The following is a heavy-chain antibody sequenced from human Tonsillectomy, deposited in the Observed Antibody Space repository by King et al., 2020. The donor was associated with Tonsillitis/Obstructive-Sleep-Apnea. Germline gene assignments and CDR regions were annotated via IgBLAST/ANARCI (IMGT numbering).Heavy chain of an antibody. V-gene: IGHV3-53*01. CDR1: GFTVSSNY. CDR3: ARGRYYDSSGYKVSYAFDI. D-gene: IGHD3-22*01. CDR2: IYSGGST. Sequence: QLVQSGGGLIQPGGSLRLSCAASGFTVSSNYMSWVRQAPGKGLEWVSVIYSGGSTYYADSVKGRFTISRDNSTNTLYLQMNSLRAEDTAVYYCARGRYYDSSGYKVSYAFDIWGQGTMVTVSS. J-gene: IGHJ3*02.